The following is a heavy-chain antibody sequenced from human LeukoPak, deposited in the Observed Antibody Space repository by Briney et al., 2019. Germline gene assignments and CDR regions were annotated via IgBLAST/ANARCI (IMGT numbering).Heavy chain of an antibody. CDR1: GFTFSSYE. V-gene: IGHV3-7*01. CDR3: ATHCSSISCSLATFDI. J-gene: IGHJ3*02. CDR2: IKQDGSEK. Sequence: GGSLRLSCAASGFTFSSYEMNWVRQAPGKGPEWVASIKQDGSEKSYVDSVKGRFTISRDNARTSLSLQMNSLRAEDTAVYYCATHCSSISCSLATFDIWGQGTMVTVSS. D-gene: IGHD2-2*01.